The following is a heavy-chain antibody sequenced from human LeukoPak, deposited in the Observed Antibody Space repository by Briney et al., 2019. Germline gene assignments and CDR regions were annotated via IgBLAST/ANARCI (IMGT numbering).Heavy chain of an antibody. Sequence: GGSLRLSCAASGFTLSDYYMSWIRQAPGKGLEWISYISSSGSIIYYADSVKGRFTMSRDNAKGSLYLQMNSLRAEDTAIYYCARRRDYFDYWGQGTLVTVSS. CDR1: GFTLSDYY. J-gene: IGHJ4*02. CDR3: ARRRDYFDY. V-gene: IGHV3-11*01. CDR2: ISSSGSII.